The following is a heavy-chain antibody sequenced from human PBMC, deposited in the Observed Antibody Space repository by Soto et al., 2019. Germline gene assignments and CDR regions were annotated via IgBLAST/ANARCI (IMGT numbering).Heavy chain of an antibody. J-gene: IGHJ5*02. D-gene: IGHD2-2*01. CDR1: GGSFSDYY. CDR2: TSHS. CDR3: AREGRYCTSTSCYGWWFDP. V-gene: IGHV4-34*01. Sequence: QVQLQQWGAGLLKPSETLSLTCAVYGGSFSDYYWGWIRQAPGKGLEWIGETSHSNPSLKSRVSISVDTSKNPFSLKLTSVTAADTALYYCAREGRYCTSTSCYGWWFDPWGQGTLVSVSS.